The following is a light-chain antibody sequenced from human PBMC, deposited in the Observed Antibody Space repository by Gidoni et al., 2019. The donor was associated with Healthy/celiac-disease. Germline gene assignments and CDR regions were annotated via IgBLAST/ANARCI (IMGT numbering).Light chain of an antibody. V-gene: IGKV1-5*03. CDR3: QQYNSYYPTWT. Sequence: DIHMTPSPSTLSASVGDRVTITCRASQSISSWLAWYQQQPGKAPKLLIYQASSLESGVASRFSGSGSGTEFTLTISSLQPDDFATYYCQQYNSYYPTWTFGQGTKVEIK. CDR1: QSISSW. CDR2: QAS. J-gene: IGKJ1*01.